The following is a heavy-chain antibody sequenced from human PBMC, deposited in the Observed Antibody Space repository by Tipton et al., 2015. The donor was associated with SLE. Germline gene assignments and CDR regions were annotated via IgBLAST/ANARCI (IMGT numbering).Heavy chain of an antibody. CDR2: IYYSGST. Sequence: TLSLTCTVSGGSISSSSYYWGWFRQPPGKGLEWIGSIYYSGSTYYNPSLKSRVTISVDTSKNQFSLKLSSVTAADTAVYYCARHGEVGAKGMDVWGQGTTVTVSS. V-gene: IGHV4-39*07. D-gene: IGHD1-26*01. CDR3: ARHGEVGAKGMDV. J-gene: IGHJ6*02. CDR1: GGSISSSSYY.